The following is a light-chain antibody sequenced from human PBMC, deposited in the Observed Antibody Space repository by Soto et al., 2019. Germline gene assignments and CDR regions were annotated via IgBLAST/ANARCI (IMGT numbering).Light chain of an antibody. J-gene: IGKJ4*01. CDR2: DAS. CDR1: QSISSW. V-gene: IGKV1-5*01. CDR3: QQYYGSPLT. Sequence: DIQMTQSPSTLSASVGDRVTITCRASQSISSWLAWYQQKPGKAPKVLIFDASSLESGVPDRFSGSGSGTDFTLTIGSLQAEDVAVYYCQQYYGSPLTFGGGTKVNI.